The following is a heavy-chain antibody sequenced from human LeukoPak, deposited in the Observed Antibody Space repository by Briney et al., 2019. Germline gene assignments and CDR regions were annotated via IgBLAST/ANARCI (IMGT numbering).Heavy chain of an antibody. Sequence: PSETLSLTCTVSGGSISSRSYCWSWIRQPAGKGLEWIGHVHISGSTNYNSSLKSRVTISVDTSKNQFSLKLSSVTAADTAVYYCARETIDITVIVVVRMGDAFDIWGQGTVVTVSS. CDR1: GGSISSRSYC. V-gene: IGHV4-61*09. CDR2: VHISGST. CDR3: ARETIDITVIVVVRMGDAFDI. D-gene: IGHD3-22*01. J-gene: IGHJ3*02.